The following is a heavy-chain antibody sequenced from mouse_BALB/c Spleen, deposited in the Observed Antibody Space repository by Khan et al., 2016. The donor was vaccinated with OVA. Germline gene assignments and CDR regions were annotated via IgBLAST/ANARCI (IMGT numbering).Heavy chain of an antibody. D-gene: IGHD2-1*01. CDR2: INTYTGEA. J-gene: IGHJ3*01. CDR1: GYTLTDYG. Sequence: QIQLVQSGPELKKPGETVKISCKASGYTLTDYGMNWVKQAPGKGLKWMGWINTYTGEATYADDFKGRFAFSLETSASTAYLQINNLKTEDMATXFCSRSNGNYWFAYWGQGTLVTVSA. CDR3: SRSNGNYWFAY. V-gene: IGHV9-1*02.